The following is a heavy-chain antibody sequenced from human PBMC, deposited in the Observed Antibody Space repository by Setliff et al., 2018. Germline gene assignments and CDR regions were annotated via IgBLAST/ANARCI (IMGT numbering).Heavy chain of an antibody. Sequence: ASVKVSCKASGYTFINYDINWVRQATGQGLEWMGWLNPNISATFYAPKFQGRVTIITDESTSTDFMQLSSLRSEDTAVYYCAKVWFGGHYYYYYMDVWGKGTTVTVSS. CDR3: AKVWFGGHYYYYYMDV. V-gene: IGHV1-8*01. CDR2: LNPNISAT. J-gene: IGHJ6*03. D-gene: IGHD3-10*01. CDR1: GYTFINYD.